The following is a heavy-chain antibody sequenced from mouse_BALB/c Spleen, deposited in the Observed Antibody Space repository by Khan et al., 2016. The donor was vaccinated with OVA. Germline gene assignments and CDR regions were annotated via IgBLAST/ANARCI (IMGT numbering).Heavy chain of an antibody. D-gene: IGHD3-3*01. Sequence: EVQLQQSGPELVKPGASVKISCKTSGYTFTEYTLHWVKQSHGKSLEWIGVINPTNGINSYNQKFKGKATLTVDKSSSTAYMEFRSLTSEDSAVYYCARDAGRYWGQGTSVTVSS. J-gene: IGHJ4*01. CDR3: ARDAGRY. CDR2: INPTNGIN. V-gene: IGHV1-18*01. CDR1: GYTFTEYT.